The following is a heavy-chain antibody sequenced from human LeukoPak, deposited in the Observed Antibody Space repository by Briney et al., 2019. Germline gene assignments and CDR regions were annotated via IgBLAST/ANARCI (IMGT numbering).Heavy chain of an antibody. CDR2: IKQDGSEK. D-gene: IGHD6-13*01. CDR1: GFTFSSYW. Sequence: NPGRSLRLSCAASGFTFSSYWMSWVRQAPGKGLEWVANIKQDGSEKYYVDSVKGRFTISRDNAKNSLYLQMNSLRAEDTAVYYCARDQIAAAGWFDYWGQGTLVTVSS. V-gene: IGHV3-7*01. CDR3: ARDQIAAAGWFDY. J-gene: IGHJ4*02.